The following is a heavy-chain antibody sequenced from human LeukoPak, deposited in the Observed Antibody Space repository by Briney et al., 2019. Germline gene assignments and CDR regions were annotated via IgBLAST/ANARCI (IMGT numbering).Heavy chain of an antibody. D-gene: IGHD3-10*01. Sequence: GGSLRLSCAASGFSFSGYAMGWVRQAPGKGLEWVSAITGGGDYTDYADSVKGRFTISRDNSKSTVYLQISSLRGEDAAVYYCAKRSGSSYGYFDCWGQGTLVTVSS. CDR2: ITGGGDYT. CDR3: AKRSGSSYGYFDC. CDR1: GFSFSGYA. J-gene: IGHJ4*02. V-gene: IGHV3-23*01.